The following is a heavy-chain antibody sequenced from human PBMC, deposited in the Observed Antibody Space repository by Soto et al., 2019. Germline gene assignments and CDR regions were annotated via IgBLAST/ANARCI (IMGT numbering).Heavy chain of an antibody. CDR3: ARDCAGYSSGWYQRGGFDY. CDR2: IWYDGSNK. Sequence: QVQLVESGGGVVQPGRSLRLYCAASGFTFSSYGMHWVRQAPGKGLEWVAVIWYDGSNKYYAASVKGRFTISRDHSKNTLYLQMNRLRAEDTAVYYCARDCAGYSSGWYQRGGFDYWGQGTLVTVSS. CDR1: GFTFSSYG. J-gene: IGHJ4*02. V-gene: IGHV3-33*01. D-gene: IGHD6-19*01.